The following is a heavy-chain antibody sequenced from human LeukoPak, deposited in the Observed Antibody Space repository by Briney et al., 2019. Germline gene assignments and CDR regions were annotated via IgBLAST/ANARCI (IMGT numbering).Heavy chain of an antibody. CDR3: ARDRGDYVRFGEFQYGHGWFDP. D-gene: IGHD3-10*01. V-gene: IGHV4-4*07. J-gene: IGHJ5*02. Sequence: SETLSLTCTVSGGSISSYYWSWIRQPAGKGLEWIGRIYTSGSTNYNPSLKSRVTISVDKSKNQFSLKLSSVTAADTAVYYCARDRGDYVRFGEFQYGHGWFDPWGQGTLVTVSS. CDR2: IYTSGST. CDR1: GGSISSYY.